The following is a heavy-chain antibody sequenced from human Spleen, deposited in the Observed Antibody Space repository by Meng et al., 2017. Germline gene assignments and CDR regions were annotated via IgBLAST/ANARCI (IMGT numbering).Heavy chain of an antibody. D-gene: IGHD1-26*01. CDR1: GFTFSSYS. CDR2: ISYDGSNK. Sequence: GESLKISCAASGFTFSSYSMNWVRQAPGKGLEWVAVISYDGSNKYYADSVKGRFTISRDNSKNTLYLQMNSLRAEDTAVYYCASGSHYGANHYWGQGTLVTVSS. V-gene: IGHV3-30*05. J-gene: IGHJ4*02. CDR3: ASGSHYGANHY.